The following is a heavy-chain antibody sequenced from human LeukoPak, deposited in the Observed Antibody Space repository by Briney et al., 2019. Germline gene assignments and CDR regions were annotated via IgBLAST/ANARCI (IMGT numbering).Heavy chain of an antibody. CDR3: ARDRGTTLHRITAFDI. J-gene: IGHJ3*02. D-gene: IGHD1-1*01. CDR2: IIPIFGTA. V-gene: IGHV1-69*06. CDR1: GGTFSIYA. Sequence: GASVTVSCKASGGTFSIYAISWVRQAPGQGLEWMGGIIPIFGTANYAQKFQGRVAITADKSTSTAYMELSSLRPEDTAVYYCARDRGTTLHRITAFDIWGQGTMVTVSS.